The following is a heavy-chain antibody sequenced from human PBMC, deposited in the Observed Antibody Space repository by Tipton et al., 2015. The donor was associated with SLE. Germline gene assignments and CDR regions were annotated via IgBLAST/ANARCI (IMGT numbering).Heavy chain of an antibody. D-gene: IGHD2-8*02. J-gene: IGHJ6*03. CDR1: GGSISSYY. V-gene: IGHV4-59*12. CDR3: ARDRGTDYYYYYMDV. Sequence: TLSLTCTVSGGSISSYYWSWIRQPPGKGLEWIGSRHHGGSTNYNPALTSRVTISGDPSKNQFSLRLTSVTAADTAAYYCARDRGTDYYYYYMDVWGKGTTVTVSS. CDR2: RHHGGST.